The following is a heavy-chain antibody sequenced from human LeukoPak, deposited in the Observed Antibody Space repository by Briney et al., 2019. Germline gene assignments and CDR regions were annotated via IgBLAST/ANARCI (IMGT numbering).Heavy chain of an antibody. V-gene: IGHV4-39*01. CDR2: IFYSGTT. J-gene: IGHJ5*02. CDR3: ASHSSYVSPFRS. D-gene: IGHD3-10*02. CDR1: GGAISNSSYY. Sequence: SGTHALTCSVPGGAISNSSYYGGGIRKPPGKGLEWIGSIFYSGTTFYNPSLESRVTLSVDTSKNQFSLKLSSVTAADTAMYYCASHSSYVSPFRSWGRGPLVTV.